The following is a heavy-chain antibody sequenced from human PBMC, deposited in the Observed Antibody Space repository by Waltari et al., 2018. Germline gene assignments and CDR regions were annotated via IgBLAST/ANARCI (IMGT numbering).Heavy chain of an antibody. V-gene: IGHV4-59*01. Sequence: QVQLQESGPGLVKPSETLSLTCTVSGGSISSYYWSWIRQPPGKGMEWIGYIYYSGSTNYNPSLNSRFTISVDTSKNQFSLKLSSVTAADTAVYYCARVSGYNRYNWFDPWGQGTLVTVSS. D-gene: IGHD5-18*01. J-gene: IGHJ5*02. CDR2: IYYSGST. CDR1: GGSISSYY. CDR3: ARVSGYNRYNWFDP.